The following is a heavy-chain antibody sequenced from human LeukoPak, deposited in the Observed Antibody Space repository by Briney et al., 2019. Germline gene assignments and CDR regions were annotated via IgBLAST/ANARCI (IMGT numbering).Heavy chain of an antibody. D-gene: IGHD3-16*01. CDR1: GFTFSNYW. CDR2: MNQDGSGK. CDR3: ARDNDRKDDS. J-gene: IGHJ5*02. V-gene: IGHV3-7*01. Sequence: GGSLRLSCAASGFTFSNYWMTWVRQAPGKGLEWVANMNQDGSGKYYVDSAKGRFAISRDNARNSLYLQMNNLRAEDTAVYYCARDNDRKDDSWGQGTLVTVSS.